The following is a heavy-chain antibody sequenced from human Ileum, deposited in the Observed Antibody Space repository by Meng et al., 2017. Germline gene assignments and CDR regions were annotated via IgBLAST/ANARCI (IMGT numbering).Heavy chain of an antibody. V-gene: IGHV3-48*03. CDR3: ACPTGIAAAGPAFDI. D-gene: IGHD6-13*01. CDR2: ISSSGSTI. J-gene: IGHJ3*02. Sequence: GESLKISCAASGFTFSSYEMNWVRQAPGKGLEWVSYISSSGSTIYYADSVKGRFTISRDNAKNSLYLRMNSLRAEDKAFYYCACPTGIAAAGPAFDIWGQGTMVTVSS. CDR1: GFTFSSYE.